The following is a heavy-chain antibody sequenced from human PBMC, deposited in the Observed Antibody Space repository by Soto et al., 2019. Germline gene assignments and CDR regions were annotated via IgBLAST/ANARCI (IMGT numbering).Heavy chain of an antibody. CDR3: AHSQRRNRCSGGNCYHFDF. Sequence: QITLKESDPTLMKPTQTLTLTCTFSGFSLSTDGVGVGWIRQPPGKAPEWLALIFWDGDKRYSPSLKSRLTITTDTSKNLVVLIMTNMDPVDTATFYCAHSQRRNRCSGGNCYHFDFWGQGTLVTVSS. V-gene: IGHV2-5*02. J-gene: IGHJ4*02. CDR2: IFWDGDK. CDR1: GFSLSTDGVG. D-gene: IGHD2-15*01.